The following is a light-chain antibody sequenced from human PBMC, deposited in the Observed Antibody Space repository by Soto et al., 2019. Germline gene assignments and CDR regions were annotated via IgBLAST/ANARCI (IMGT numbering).Light chain of an antibody. CDR1: QSVSSN. CDR2: GSS. V-gene: IGKV3-15*01. CDR3: RQSNKWLRT. Sequence: EIVMTQSPSTLSVSPGERATLSCRASQSVSSNLAWYQQKPGQAPRLLIYGSSTRATGIPARFSGSGSGTEFTLTISRLQSEDFAVYYSRQSNKWLRTLGQGTKVDIK. J-gene: IGKJ1*01.